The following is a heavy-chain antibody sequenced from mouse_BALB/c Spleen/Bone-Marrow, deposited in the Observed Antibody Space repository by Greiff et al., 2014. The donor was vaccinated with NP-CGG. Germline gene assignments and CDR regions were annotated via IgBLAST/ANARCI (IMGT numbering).Heavy chain of an antibody. Sequence: EVKLMESGGGLVQPGGSLKLSCAASGFTFSSYGMSWVRQTPDKRLELVASINSNGGSTYYPDSVKGRFTISRDNAKNNLSRQRSSRKSEDTARYYCARGNYGNYVDYFDYWGQGTTLTVSS. J-gene: IGHJ2*01. D-gene: IGHD2-1*01. CDR2: INSNGGST. CDR1: GFTFSSYG. V-gene: IGHV5-6-3*01. CDR3: ARGNYGNYVDYFDY.